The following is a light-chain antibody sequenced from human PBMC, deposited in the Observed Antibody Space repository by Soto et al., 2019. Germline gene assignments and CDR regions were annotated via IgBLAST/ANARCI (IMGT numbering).Light chain of an antibody. J-gene: IGKJ4*01. V-gene: IGKV2-24*01. Sequence: EIVMTQTPLSSPVTLGQPTSISCRSSQSLVHSDGNTYLSWLQQRPGQPPRVLIYKVSNRFSGVPDRFTGSGAGTEFTLRISRVEAEDVGIYYCMQATRLRSCGGGTKVDIK. CDR2: KVS. CDR3: MQATRLRS. CDR1: QSLVHSDGNTY.